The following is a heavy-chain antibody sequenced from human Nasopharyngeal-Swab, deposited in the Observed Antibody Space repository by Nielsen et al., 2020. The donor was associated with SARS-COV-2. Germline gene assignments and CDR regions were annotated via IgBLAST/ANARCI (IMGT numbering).Heavy chain of an antibody. J-gene: IGHJ6*02. CDR2: INPNSGGT. Sequence: WSRQAPGQGLEGMGRINPNSGGTNYAQKFQGRVTMTRDTSISTAYMELSRLRSDDTAVYYCARVGPSGYYYGMDVWGQGTTVTVSS. CDR3: ARVGPSGYYYGMDV. V-gene: IGHV1-2*06. D-gene: IGHD6-25*01.